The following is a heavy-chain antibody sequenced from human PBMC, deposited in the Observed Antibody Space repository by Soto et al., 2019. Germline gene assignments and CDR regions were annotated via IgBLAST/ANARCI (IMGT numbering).Heavy chain of an antibody. CDR2: INHSGST. D-gene: IGHD2-21*02. Sequence: SETLSLTCAVYGGSFSGYYWSWIRQPPGKGLEWIGEINHSGSTNYNPSLKSRVTISVDTSKNQFSLKLSSVTAADTAVYYCARVAGGDFDAFDIWGQGTMVTVS. CDR1: GGSFSGYY. V-gene: IGHV4-34*01. CDR3: ARVAGGDFDAFDI. J-gene: IGHJ3*02.